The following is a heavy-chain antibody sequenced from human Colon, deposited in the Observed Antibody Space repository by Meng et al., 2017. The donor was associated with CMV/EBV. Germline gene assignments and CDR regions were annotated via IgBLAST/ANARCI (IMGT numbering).Heavy chain of an antibody. CDR2: ISSLSNDI. CDR1: GFTFSSTP. Sequence: GESLKISCEASGFTFSSTPMNWVRQAPGKGLEWVSSISSLSNDIYYADSVKGRFTISRDNAEKSLFLQINSLRAEDTAVYFCARDGFASAFFDSWGQGTLVTVSS. CDR3: ARDGFASAFFDS. D-gene: IGHD5-12*01. J-gene: IGHJ4*02. V-gene: IGHV3-21*03.